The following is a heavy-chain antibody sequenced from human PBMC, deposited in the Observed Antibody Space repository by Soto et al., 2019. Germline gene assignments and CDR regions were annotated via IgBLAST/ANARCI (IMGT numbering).Heavy chain of an antibody. CDR2: ISYDGSNK. CDR1: GFTFSSYG. CDR3: AKDLIPSSPDPLALGY. Sequence: GGSLRLSCAASGFTFSSYGMHWVRQAPGKGLEWVAVISYDGSNKYYADSVKGRFTISRDNSKNTLYLQMNSLRAEDTAVYYCAKDLIPSSPDPLALGYWGQGTLVTVSS. V-gene: IGHV3-30*18. D-gene: IGHD2-2*01. J-gene: IGHJ4*02.